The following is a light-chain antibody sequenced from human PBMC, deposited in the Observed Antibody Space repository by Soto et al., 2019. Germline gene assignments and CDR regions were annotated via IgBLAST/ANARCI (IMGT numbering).Light chain of an antibody. CDR3: CSYAGSYFWV. V-gene: IGLV2-11*01. CDR2: DVT. Sequence: QSALTQPRSVSGSPGQSVTISCTGTTSDVGGYNYVSWYQQHPGKAPKLMIYDVTKRPSGVPDRFSGSKSGNTASLTISGLQAEDEADYYFCSYAGSYFWVFGGGIKLTVL. CDR1: TSDVGGYNY. J-gene: IGLJ3*02.